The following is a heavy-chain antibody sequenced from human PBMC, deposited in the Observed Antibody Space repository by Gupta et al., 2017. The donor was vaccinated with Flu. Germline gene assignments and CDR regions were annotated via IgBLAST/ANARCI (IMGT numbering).Heavy chain of an antibody. CDR2: IYYSGST. D-gene: IGHD2-2*01. CDR1: GGSISSYY. V-gene: IGHV4-59*08. CDR3: ARHLYRYYYYGMDV. Sequence: QVQLQESGPGLVKPSETLSLTCTVSGGSISSYYWSWIRQPPGKGLEWIGYIYYSGSTNYNPSLKSRVTISVDTSKNQFSLKLSSVTAADTAVYYCARHLYRYYYYGMDVWGQGTTVTVSS. J-gene: IGHJ6*02.